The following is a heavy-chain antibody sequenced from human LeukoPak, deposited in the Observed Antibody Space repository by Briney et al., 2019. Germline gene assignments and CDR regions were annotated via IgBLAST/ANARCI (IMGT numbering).Heavy chain of an antibody. CDR1: GFTFSSYG. CDR3: TRDYGGTFDY. J-gene: IGHJ4*02. V-gene: IGHV3-33*01. CDR2: IWYDGSNK. D-gene: IGHD1-1*01. Sequence: GRSLRLSCAASGFTFSSYGMHWVRQAPGKGLEWVAVIWYDGSNKYYADSVKGRFTISRDNSKNTLYLQMNSLRAEDTAVYYCTRDYGGTFDYWGQGTLVTVSS.